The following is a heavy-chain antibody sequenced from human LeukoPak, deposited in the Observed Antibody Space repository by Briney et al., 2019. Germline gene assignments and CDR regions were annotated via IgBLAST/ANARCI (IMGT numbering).Heavy chain of an antibody. V-gene: IGHV4-4*02. CDR2: IYHNGNI. Sequence: SETLSLTCAVSGGSISSSHWWSWVRQPPGKGLEWIAEIYHNGNINYNPSLKSRVTISVDKSKNQFSLNLNSVTAADTAVYYCAGRLTQYDCFDPWGQGILVTVSS. D-gene: IGHD2-2*01. J-gene: IGHJ5*02. CDR3: AGRLTQYDCFDP. CDR1: GGSISSSHW.